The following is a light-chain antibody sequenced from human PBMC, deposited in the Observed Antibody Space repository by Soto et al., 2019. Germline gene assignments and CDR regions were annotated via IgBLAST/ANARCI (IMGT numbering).Light chain of an antibody. Sequence: GDRVTITCRASQSISSWLAWYQQKPGKAPKLLIYDASSLESGVPSRFSGSGSGTEFTLTISSLQHDDFATYYCQQYNSYWTFGQGTKVEIK. CDR2: DAS. CDR1: QSISSW. CDR3: QQYNSYWT. J-gene: IGKJ1*01. V-gene: IGKV1-5*01.